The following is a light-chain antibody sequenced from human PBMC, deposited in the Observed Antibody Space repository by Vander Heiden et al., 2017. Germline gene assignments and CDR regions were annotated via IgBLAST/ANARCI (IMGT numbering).Light chain of an antibody. J-gene: IGKJ2*01. CDR2: LGS. CDR1: QSLLHSNGYNY. V-gene: IGKV2-28*01. Sequence: IVLPQSPLSLPVTPPDPASLSCRSSQSLLHSNGYNYLDWYLQKPGQSPQLLIYLGSNRASGVPDRFSGSGSGTDFTLKISRVEAEDVGVYYCMQALQTPPYTFGQGTKLEIK. CDR3: MQALQTPPYT.